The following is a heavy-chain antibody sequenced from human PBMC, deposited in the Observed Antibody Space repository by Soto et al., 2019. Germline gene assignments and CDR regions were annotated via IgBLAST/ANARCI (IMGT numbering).Heavy chain of an antibody. Sequence: GGSLRLSCAASGFTFSIYGMHWVRQAPGKWLEWVAVIAYDGSKKYYADSVKGRFTISRDNSNNTLYLHMSSLRAEDTAVYYCAKDSVTVFGVVIPGTLDYWGQGXLVTVYS. CDR1: GFTFSIYG. CDR2: IAYDGSKK. CDR3: AKDSVTVFGVVIPGTLDY. J-gene: IGHJ4*02. V-gene: IGHV3-30*18. D-gene: IGHD3-3*01.